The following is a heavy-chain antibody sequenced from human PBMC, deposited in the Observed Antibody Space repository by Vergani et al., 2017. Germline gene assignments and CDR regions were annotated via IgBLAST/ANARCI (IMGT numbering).Heavy chain of an antibody. D-gene: IGHD3-9*01. J-gene: IGHJ5*02. CDR1: GVSITSSSYY. CDR2: IYYSGST. V-gene: IGHV4-61*05. CDR3: AASPVLRYFDWLLGWFDP. Sequence: QLHLQESGPGLVKPSETLSLTCTVSGVSITSSSYYWGWIRQPPGKGLEWIGYIYYSGSTYYNPSLKSRVTIAVDTSKNQFSLKLSSVTAADTAVYYCAASPVLRYFDWLLGWFDPWGQGTLVTVSS.